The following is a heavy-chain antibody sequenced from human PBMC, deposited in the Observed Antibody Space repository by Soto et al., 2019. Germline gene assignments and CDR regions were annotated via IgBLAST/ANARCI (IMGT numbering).Heavy chain of an antibody. D-gene: IGHD1-26*01. CDR2: IYHSGST. CDR3: VRLDGASPGDFDY. J-gene: IGHJ4*02. V-gene: IGHV4-4*02. Sequence: QVQLQESGPGLVKPSGTLSLTCAVSGGSISSSNWWSWVRQPPGKGLEWIGEIYHSGSTHYNPSLKSRVTISVDKSKNQFSLNPSSVTAADTAVYYCVRLDGASPGDFDYWGQGTLVTVSS. CDR1: GGSISSSNW.